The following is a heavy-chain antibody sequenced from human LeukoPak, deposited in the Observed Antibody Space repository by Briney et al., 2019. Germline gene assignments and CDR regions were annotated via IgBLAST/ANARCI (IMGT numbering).Heavy chain of an antibody. CDR2: IKQDGSER. CDR1: GFTFSSYW. CDR3: ARDARIAVAGTTHFQH. D-gene: IGHD6-19*01. J-gene: IGHJ1*01. V-gene: IGHV3-7*01. Sequence: GGSLRLTCAASGFTFSSYWMSWVRQAPGKGLEWVANIKQDGSERYYVDSVKGRFTISRDNAKNSLYLQMNSLRAEDTAVYYCARDARIAVAGTTHFQHWGQGTLVTVSS.